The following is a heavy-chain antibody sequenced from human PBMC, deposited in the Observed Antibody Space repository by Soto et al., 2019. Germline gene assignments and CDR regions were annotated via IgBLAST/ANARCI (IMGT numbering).Heavy chain of an antibody. CDR3: ARDDLAAACTKYFDY. Sequence: QVQLVQSGAEVKKPGSSVKVSCKASGGTFSSYAISWVRQAPGQGLEWMGGIIPIFGTANYAQKFQGRVTIXXAXSXTTAYMELSSLRSEDTAVYYCARDDLAAACTKYFDYWGQGTLVTVSS. V-gene: IGHV1-69*12. D-gene: IGHD6-13*01. CDR1: GGTFSSYA. CDR2: IIPIFGTA. J-gene: IGHJ4*02.